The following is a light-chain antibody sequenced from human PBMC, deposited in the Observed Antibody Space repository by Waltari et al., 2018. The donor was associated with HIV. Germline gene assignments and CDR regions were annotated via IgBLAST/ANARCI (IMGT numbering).Light chain of an antibody. CDR1: SSDVATYKL. J-gene: IGLJ2*01. Sequence: QSALTQPASVSGSPGPSLTIPCTRTSSDVATYKLVSWYQQHPGKAPKLRIYEVSKRPSGVSDRFSGSKSGDTASLTISGLQAEDEADYYCCSYVSNVIFGGGTKLTVL. CDR2: EVS. V-gene: IGLV2-23*02. CDR3: CSYVSNVI.